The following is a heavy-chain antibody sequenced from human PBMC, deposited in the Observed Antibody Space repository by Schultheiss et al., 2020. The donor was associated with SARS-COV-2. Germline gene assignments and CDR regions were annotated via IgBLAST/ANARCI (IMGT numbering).Heavy chain of an antibody. CDR2: ISSSSSYI. Sequence: GESLKISCAASGFTFSSYSMNWVRQAPGKGLEWVSSISSSSSYIYYADSVKGRFTISRDNSKNTLYLQMNSLKTEDTAVYYCTRDSYASGPWGQGTLVTVSS. CDR3: TRDSYASGP. J-gene: IGHJ5*02. D-gene: IGHD5-18*01. V-gene: IGHV3-21*03. CDR1: GFTFSSYS.